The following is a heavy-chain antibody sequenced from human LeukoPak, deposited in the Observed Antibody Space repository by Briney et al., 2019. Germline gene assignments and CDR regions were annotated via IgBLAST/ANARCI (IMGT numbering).Heavy chain of an antibody. CDR2: ISSSSSSI. Sequence: GGSLRLSCATSRFTFSSYSMNWVRQAPGKGLEWVSSISSSSSSIYYADSVKGRFTISRDNAKSSLYLQMNSLRVEDTAVYYCARERCSGGSCYSGLDYWGRGTLVTVPS. D-gene: IGHD2-15*01. CDR1: RFTFSSYS. V-gene: IGHV3-21*01. CDR3: ARERCSGGSCYSGLDY. J-gene: IGHJ4*02.